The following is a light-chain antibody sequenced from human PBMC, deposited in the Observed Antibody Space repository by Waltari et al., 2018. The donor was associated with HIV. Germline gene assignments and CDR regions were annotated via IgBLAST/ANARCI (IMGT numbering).Light chain of an antibody. Sequence: DIQMTQSPSSLSASLGDSVTITCRASQSIGSYLNWYQHRSGEAPKFIIYVASSLQVGVPPRFRGSGSGTEFSLTISDLQPDDFVTYYCQQTYGLPRTFGQGTNLEI. V-gene: IGKV1-39*01. CDR2: VAS. CDR3: QQTYGLPRT. CDR1: QSIGSY. J-gene: IGKJ1*01.